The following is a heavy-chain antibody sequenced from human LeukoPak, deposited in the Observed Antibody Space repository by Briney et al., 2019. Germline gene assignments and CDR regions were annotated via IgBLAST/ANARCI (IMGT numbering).Heavy chain of an antibody. CDR3: ARDYYASGSHDY. CDR1: GFSFNQYW. J-gene: IGHJ4*02. CDR2: VNPVGSGK. V-gene: IGHV3-7*01. Sequence: GGSLRLSCEVSGFSFNQYWMTWLRQAPGKGLEWVANVNPVGSGKYYGDSVKGRFTISRDNAQNSLYLQMDSLRAEDTAIYYCARDYYASGSHDYWGQGALVTVSS. D-gene: IGHD3-10*01.